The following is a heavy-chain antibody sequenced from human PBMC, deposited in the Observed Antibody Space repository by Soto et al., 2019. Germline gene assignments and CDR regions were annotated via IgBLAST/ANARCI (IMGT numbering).Heavy chain of an antibody. CDR3: ARDDGSGSYEPQHFYY. CDR2: IIPIFGTA. CDR1: GGTFSSYA. Sequence: VQSGAEVKKPGSSVKVSCKASGGTFSSYAISWVRQAPGQGLEWMGGIIPIFGTANYAQKFQGRVTITADESTSTAYMELSSLRSEDTAVYYWARDDGSGSYEPQHFYYWGQGTLVTVSS. D-gene: IGHD3-10*01. V-gene: IGHV1-69*01. J-gene: IGHJ4*02.